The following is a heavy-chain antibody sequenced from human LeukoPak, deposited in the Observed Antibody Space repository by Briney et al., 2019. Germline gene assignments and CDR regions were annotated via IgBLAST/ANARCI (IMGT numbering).Heavy chain of an antibody. Sequence: GGSLRLSCAASEFTFSSYGMHWVHQAPGKGLEWVAVISYDGSNKYYADSVKGRFTISRDNSKNTLYLQMNSLRAEDTAVYYCAKHSQWLGHFDYWGQGTLVTVSS. CDR1: EFTFSSYG. V-gene: IGHV3-30*18. J-gene: IGHJ4*02. CDR3: AKHSQWLGHFDY. CDR2: ISYDGSNK. D-gene: IGHD6-19*01.